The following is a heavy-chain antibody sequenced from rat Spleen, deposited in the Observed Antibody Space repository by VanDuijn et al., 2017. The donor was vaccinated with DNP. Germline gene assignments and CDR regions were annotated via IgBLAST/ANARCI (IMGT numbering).Heavy chain of an antibody. J-gene: IGHJ3*01. CDR1: GFSLASFG. D-gene: IGHD1-2*01. CDR2: VSSGGDT. CDR3: SHSGQSYYYGSPFAY. V-gene: IGHV2S12*01. Sequence: QVQLKESGPGLVQPSQTLSLTCTVSGFSLASFGVSWVRQPPGKGLEWIAAVSSGGDTYYNSVLKSRLSISRDTSKSQFFLKMHSLQTEDTAIYFCSHSGQSYYYGSPFAYWGQGTLVTVSS.